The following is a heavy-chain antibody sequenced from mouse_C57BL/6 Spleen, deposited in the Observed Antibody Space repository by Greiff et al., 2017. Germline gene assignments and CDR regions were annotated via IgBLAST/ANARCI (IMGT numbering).Heavy chain of an antibody. CDR3: ASSITTVVATDYYAMDY. CDR1: GYTFTSYW. J-gene: IGHJ4*01. Sequence: QVQLQQSGAELAKPGASVKLSCKASGYTFTSYWMHWVKQRPGQGLEWIGYINPSSGYTKYNQKFKDKATLTADKSSSTAYMQLSSLTYEDSAVYYCASSITTVVATDYYAMDYWGQGTSVTVSS. V-gene: IGHV1-7*01. CDR2: INPSSGYT. D-gene: IGHD1-1*01.